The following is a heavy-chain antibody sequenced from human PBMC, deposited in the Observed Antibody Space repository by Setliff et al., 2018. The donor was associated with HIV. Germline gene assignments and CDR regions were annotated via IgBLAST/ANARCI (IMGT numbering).Heavy chain of an antibody. CDR3: ARIFGDQGYYYGMDV. CDR1: GGSISSYY. V-gene: IGHV4-59*01. CDR2: IYYSGST. J-gene: IGHJ6*02. D-gene: IGHD3-3*01. Sequence: SETLSLTCTVSGGSISSYYWSWIRQPAGKGLEWIGYIYYSGSTNYNPSLKSRVTISVDTSKNQFSLKLSSVIAADTAVYYCARIFGDQGYYYGMDVWGQGTTVTAP.